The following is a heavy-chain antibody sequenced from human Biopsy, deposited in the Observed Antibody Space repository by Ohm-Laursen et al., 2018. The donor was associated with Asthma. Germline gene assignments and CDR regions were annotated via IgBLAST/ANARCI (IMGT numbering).Heavy chain of an antibody. CDR1: GGTFNTYV. CDR2: INSVFGTT. Sequence: ASVKVSCKSLGGTFNTYVIGWVRQAPGQGLEWVGGINSVFGTTTYPQKFQDRVTITADDSTSTVYMELSSLRSEDAAVYYCARKAGSCISRTCYSLDFWGQGTLVTVSS. D-gene: IGHD2-2*01. CDR3: ARKAGSCISRTCYSLDF. J-gene: IGHJ4*02. V-gene: IGHV1-69*13.